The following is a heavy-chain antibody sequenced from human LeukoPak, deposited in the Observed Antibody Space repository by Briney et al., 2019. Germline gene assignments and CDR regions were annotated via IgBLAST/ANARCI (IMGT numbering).Heavy chain of an antibody. CDR3: ARASVVVAASHFDY. J-gene: IGHJ4*02. D-gene: IGHD2-15*01. V-gene: IGHV1-18*04. CDR1: GYTLTSYG. Sequence: GASVKVSCMASGYTLTSYGISWVRQAPGQGLEWMGWISAYNGNTNYAQKLQGRVTTTTDTSTSTAYMELRSLRSDDTAVYYCARASVVVAASHFDYWGQGTLVTVSS. CDR2: ISAYNGNT.